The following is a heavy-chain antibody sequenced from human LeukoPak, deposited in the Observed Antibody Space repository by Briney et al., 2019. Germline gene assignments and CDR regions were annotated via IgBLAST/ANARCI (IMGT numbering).Heavy chain of an antibody. D-gene: IGHD3-10*01. CDR3: ARDYYGSGSYE. J-gene: IGHJ4*02. CDR2: IYSGGST. V-gene: IGHV3-53*01. CDR1: GFTVSSNY. Sequence: QPGGSLRLSCAASGFTVSSNYMSWVRQAPGKGLEWVSIIYSGGSTYYADSAKGRFTISRDNSKNTLYLQMNTLGAEDTAVYYCARDYYGSGSYEWGQGTLVTVSS.